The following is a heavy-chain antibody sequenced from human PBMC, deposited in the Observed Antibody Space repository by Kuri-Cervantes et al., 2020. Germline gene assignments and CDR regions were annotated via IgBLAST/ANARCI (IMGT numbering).Heavy chain of an antibody. V-gene: IGHV1-3*01. CDR1: GYTFTSYA. D-gene: IGHD2-8*01. CDR3: ARYAATLSPLGDYYYYMDV. J-gene: IGHJ6*03. CDR2: INAGNGNT. Sequence: ASVKVSCKASGYTFTSYAMHWVRQAPGQRLEWMGWINAGNGNTKYSQKFQGRVTMTRDTSTSTVYMELSSLRSEDTAVYYCARYAATLSPLGDYYYYMDVWGKGTTVTVSS.